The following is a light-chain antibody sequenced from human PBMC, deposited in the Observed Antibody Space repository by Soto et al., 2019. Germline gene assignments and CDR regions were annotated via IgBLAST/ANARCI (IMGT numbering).Light chain of an antibody. CDR3: QHYKSYSEP. V-gene: IGKV1-39*01. Sequence: DIQMTQSPSSLSAAVGDRVTITCRAGHSITTYLRWYRQKPWKAPKVLIYAASSLQSGVQSRFSGSGSETELTLTISSLQPDDFATYYCQHYKSYSEPFGQGTKGDIX. CDR2: AAS. J-gene: IGKJ1*01. CDR1: HSITTY.